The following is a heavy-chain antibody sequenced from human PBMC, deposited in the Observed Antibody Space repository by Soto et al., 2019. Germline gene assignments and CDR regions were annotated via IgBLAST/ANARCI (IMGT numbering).Heavy chain of an antibody. Sequence: PGGSLRLSCAASGFTFSSYAMSWVRQAPGKGLEWVSAISGSGGSTYYADSVKGRFTISRDNSKNTLYLQMNSLRAEDTAVYYCAKDLRTSVYSSGQYRVFDDNWGQGTLVTVSS. CDR2: ISGSGGST. CDR3: AKDLRTSVYSSGQYRVFDDN. CDR1: GFTFSSYA. J-gene: IGHJ4*02. V-gene: IGHV3-23*01. D-gene: IGHD6-19*01.